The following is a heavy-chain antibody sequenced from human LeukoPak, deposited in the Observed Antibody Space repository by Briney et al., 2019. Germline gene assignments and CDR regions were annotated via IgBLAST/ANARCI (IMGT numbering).Heavy chain of an antibody. V-gene: IGHV1-69*05. J-gene: IGHJ6*03. CDR2: IIPIFGTA. CDR3: ARVGATSTGNYYYYMDV. CDR1: GGTFSSYA. Sequence: SVKVSCKASGGTFSSYAISWVRQAPGQGLEWMGGIIPIFGTANYAQKFQGRVTITTDESTSTAYMELSSLRSEDTAVYYCARVGATSTGNYYYYMDVWGKGTTVTVSS. D-gene: IGHD1-26*01.